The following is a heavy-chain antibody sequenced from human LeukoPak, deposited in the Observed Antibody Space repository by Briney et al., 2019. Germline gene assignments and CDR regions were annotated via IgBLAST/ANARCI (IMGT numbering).Heavy chain of an antibody. J-gene: IGHJ6*02. CDR3: ARGIAGAVVYLYGLDA. V-gene: IGHV1-18*01. CDR2: ISAYNGNR. Sequence: ASVKVSCKASGYMFTTHGISWVRQAPCQGLEWMGWISAYNGNREYAQKFQDRVTMTIERATATAYMELSSLRFDDTAVYYWARGIAGAVVYLYGLDAWGQGTTVTVSS. D-gene: IGHD6-19*01. CDR1: GYMFTTHG.